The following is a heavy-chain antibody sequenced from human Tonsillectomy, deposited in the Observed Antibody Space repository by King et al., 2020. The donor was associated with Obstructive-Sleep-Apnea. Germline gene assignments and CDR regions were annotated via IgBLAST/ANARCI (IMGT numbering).Heavy chain of an antibody. D-gene: IGHD2-21*01. Sequence: LQESGPGLVKPSETLSLTCTVSGDSISTSFYWTWLRQPPGKGLEWIGSIYYSGSTYYIPSLKSRVTISVDTSKNQFSLNLSSVTAADTAVYYCARGPSLGEENDYWGQGTLVTVSS. CDR1: GDSISTSFY. J-gene: IGHJ4*02. CDR2: IYYSGST. V-gene: IGHV4-39*07. CDR3: ARGPSLGEENDY.